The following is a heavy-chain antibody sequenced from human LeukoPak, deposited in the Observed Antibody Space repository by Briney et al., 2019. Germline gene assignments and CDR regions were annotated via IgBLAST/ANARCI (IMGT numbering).Heavy chain of an antibody. Sequence: ASVKVSCKASGYSFSTYTMHWVRQAPGQRLEWMGWINAGNGNTKYSQNFQGRVTITRDTSANTAYMEMSSLRSEDTAVYYCAREIGRDDYNRFFDYWGQGTLVSASS. CDR1: GYSFSTYT. CDR3: AREIGRDDYNRFFDY. V-gene: IGHV1-3*01. J-gene: IGHJ4*02. CDR2: INAGNGNT. D-gene: IGHD5-24*01.